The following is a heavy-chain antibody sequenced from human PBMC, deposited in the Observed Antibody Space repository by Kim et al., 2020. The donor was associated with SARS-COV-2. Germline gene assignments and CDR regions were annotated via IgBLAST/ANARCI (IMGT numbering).Heavy chain of an antibody. Sequence: SETLSLTCTVSGGSISSYYWSWIRQPPGKGLEWIGYIYYSGSTNYNPSLKSRVTISVDTSKNQFSLKLSSVTAADTAVYYCARDSSGYGSIWGQGTLVTVSS. D-gene: IGHD3-22*01. V-gene: IGHV4-59*13. J-gene: IGHJ4*02. CDR1: GGSISSYY. CDR2: IYYSGST. CDR3: ARDSSGYGSI.